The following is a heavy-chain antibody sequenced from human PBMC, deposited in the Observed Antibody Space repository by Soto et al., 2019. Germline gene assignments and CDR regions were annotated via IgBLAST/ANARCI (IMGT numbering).Heavy chain of an antibody. CDR1: GGSISSSSYY. CDR3: ASTITIFGVVITRHYYGMDV. CDR2: IYYSGST. Sequence: SETLSLTCTVSGGSISSSSYYWGWIRQPPGKGLEWIGSIYYSGSTYYNPSLKSRVTISVDTSKNQFSLKLSSVTAADTAVYYCASTITIFGVVITRHYYGMDVWGQGTTVTVSS. V-gene: IGHV4-39*01. D-gene: IGHD3-3*01. J-gene: IGHJ6*02.